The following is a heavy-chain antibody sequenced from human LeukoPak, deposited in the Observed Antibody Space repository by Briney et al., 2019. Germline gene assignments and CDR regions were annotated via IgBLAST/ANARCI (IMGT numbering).Heavy chain of an antibody. J-gene: IGHJ5*02. V-gene: IGHV1-18*01. CDR1: GYTFTSYG. CDR3: ATVGQQLFNIWFDP. Sequence: ASVKVSCKASGYTFTSYGISWVRQAPGQGLEWMGWISAYNGNTNYAQKLQGRVTMTEDTSTDTAYMELSSLRSEDTAVYYCATVGQQLFNIWFDPWGQGTLVTVSS. CDR2: ISAYNGNT. D-gene: IGHD6-13*01.